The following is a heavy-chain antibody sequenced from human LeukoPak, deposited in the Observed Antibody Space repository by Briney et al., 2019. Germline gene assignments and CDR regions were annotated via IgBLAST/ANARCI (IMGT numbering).Heavy chain of an antibody. V-gene: IGHV3-30*02. CDR2: IRYDGSNK. CDR3: ARGRGYFDWLFNFDY. CDR1: GFTFSSYG. D-gene: IGHD3-9*01. Sequence: GGSLRLSCAASGFTFSSYGMHWVRQAPGKGLEWVAFIRYDGSNKYYADSVKGRFTISRDNSKNTLYLQMNSLRAEDTAVYYCARGRGYFDWLFNFDYWGQGTLVTVSS. J-gene: IGHJ4*02.